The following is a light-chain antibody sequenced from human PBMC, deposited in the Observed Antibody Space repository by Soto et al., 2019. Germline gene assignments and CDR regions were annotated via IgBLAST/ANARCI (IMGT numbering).Light chain of an antibody. CDR1: SNDVGGYNY. Sequence: QSALTQPASMSGSPGQSIIISCSGTSNDVGGYNYVSWYQQHPGKAPKLMIFEVSNRPSGVSNRFSGSKSGNTASLTVSGLQAEDEAYYYCCSYTSTNSRVFGGGTKLTVL. J-gene: IGLJ3*02. CDR3: CSYTSTNSRV. V-gene: IGLV2-14*01. CDR2: EVS.